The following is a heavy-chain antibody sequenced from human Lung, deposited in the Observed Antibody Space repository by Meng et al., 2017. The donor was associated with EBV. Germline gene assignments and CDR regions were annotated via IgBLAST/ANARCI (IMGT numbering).Heavy chain of an antibody. V-gene: IGHV4-4*02. CDR1: GGSISSSDG. Sequence: QGQRQEAGPGMVQPSGTLSLTCAVSGGSISSSDGWRWVRQPPGKGLEWIGEIYHSGSTNYNPSLKSRVTISVDKSKNQFSLKLSSVTAADTAVYYCARDEGGNSERGFQHWGRGTLVTVSS. CDR2: IYHSGST. CDR3: ARDEGGNSERGFQH. D-gene: IGHD4-23*01. J-gene: IGHJ1*01.